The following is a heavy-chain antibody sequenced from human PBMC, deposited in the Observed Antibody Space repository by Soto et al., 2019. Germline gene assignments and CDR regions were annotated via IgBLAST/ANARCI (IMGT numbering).Heavy chain of an antibody. CDR3: ARDRAEYYYGSGSYYTSWFDP. J-gene: IGHJ5*02. CDR2: ISAYNGNT. CDR1: GYTFTSYG. D-gene: IGHD3-10*01. Sequence: VASVKVSCKASGYTFTSYGISWVRQAPGQGLEWMGWISAYNGNTNYAQKLQGRVTMTTDTSTSTAYMELRSLRSDDTAVYYCARDRAEYYYGSGSYYTSWFDPWGQGTLVTVSS. V-gene: IGHV1-18*04.